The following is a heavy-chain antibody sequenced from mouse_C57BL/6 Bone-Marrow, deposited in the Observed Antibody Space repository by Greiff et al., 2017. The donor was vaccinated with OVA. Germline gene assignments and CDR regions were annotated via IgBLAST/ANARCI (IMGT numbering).Heavy chain of an antibody. D-gene: IGHD1-1*01. Sequence: EVKLVESGGGLVQPGGSLKLSCAASGFTFSDYYMYWVRQTPEKRLEWVAYISNGGGSTYYPDTVKGRFTISRDTAKNTLYLQMSRLKSEDTAMYYCARRDYYGSSYLYAMDYWGQGTSVTVSS. CDR1: GFTFSDYY. J-gene: IGHJ4*01. CDR2: ISNGGGST. CDR3: ARRDYYGSSYLYAMDY. V-gene: IGHV5-12*01.